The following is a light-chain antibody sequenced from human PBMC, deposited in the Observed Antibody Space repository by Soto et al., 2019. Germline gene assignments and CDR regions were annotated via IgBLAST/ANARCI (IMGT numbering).Light chain of an antibody. J-gene: IGKJ4*01. CDR2: SAS. Sequence: DIQMTQSPSTLPASVGDRVTITCRASQSVSGWLAWYRQKPGKAPELLIYSASTLETGVPSRFSGSGSGTQFTLTVSSLQPDDFATYYCQQYETYPLTFGGGTK. CDR1: QSVSGW. V-gene: IGKV1-5*03. CDR3: QQYETYPLT.